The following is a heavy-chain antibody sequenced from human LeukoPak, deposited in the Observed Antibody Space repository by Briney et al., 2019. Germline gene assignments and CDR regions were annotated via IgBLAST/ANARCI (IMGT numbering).Heavy chain of an antibody. J-gene: IGHJ4*02. CDR3: ASSMNKAAAHNDFDY. D-gene: IGHD6-13*01. Sequence: AGGSLRLSCAGSGFTFNSYGMHWVRQAPGKGLEWVAFIRYDGRNIYYADSVKGRFTISRDNAKNSLYLQMNSLRAEDTAVYYCASSMNKAAAHNDFDYWGQGTLVTVSS. V-gene: IGHV3-30*02. CDR1: GFTFNSYG. CDR2: IRYDGRNI.